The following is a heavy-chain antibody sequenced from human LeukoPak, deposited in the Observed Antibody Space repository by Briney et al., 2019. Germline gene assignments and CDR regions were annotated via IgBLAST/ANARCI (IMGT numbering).Heavy chain of an antibody. CDR2: IYYSGST. CDR3: ARSPASPFPYDILTGYYEAPNAFDI. J-gene: IGHJ3*02. Sequence: SETLSLTCTVSGGSISSGGYYWSWIRQHPGKGLEWIGYIYYSGSTYYNPSLKSRVTISVDTSKNQFSLKLSSVTAADTAVYYCARSPASPFPYDILTGYYEAPNAFDIWGQGTMVTVSS. D-gene: IGHD3-9*01. V-gene: IGHV4-31*03. CDR1: GGSISSGGYY.